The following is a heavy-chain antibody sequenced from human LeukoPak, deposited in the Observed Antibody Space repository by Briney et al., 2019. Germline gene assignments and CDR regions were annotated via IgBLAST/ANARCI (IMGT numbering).Heavy chain of an antibody. Sequence: ASVKVSCKASGGTFGYYAITWVGQAPGQGLEWMGRIIPIFGATNYAQKFQGRITITADNSTTTAFMELSNLRSEDTALYYCAKADYAYFYMDVWGTGTTVSVSS. D-gene: IGHD3-16*01. J-gene: IGHJ6*03. CDR2: IIPIFGAT. CDR1: GGTFGYYA. V-gene: IGHV1-69*06. CDR3: AKADYAYFYMDV.